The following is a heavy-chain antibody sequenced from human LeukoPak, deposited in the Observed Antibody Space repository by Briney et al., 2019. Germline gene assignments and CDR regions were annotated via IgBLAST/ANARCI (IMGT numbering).Heavy chain of an antibody. CDR1: GGSISSRSDY. CDR3: ARRPGEYGGNDFDY. CDR2: IYYTGST. V-gene: IGHV4-39*01. Sequence: SETLSLTCTVSGGSISSRSDYWGWIRQPPGKGLEWIGSIYYTGSTHYNPSLKSRVTISVDTSKNQFSLKLSSVTAAGTAVYYCARRPGEYGGNDFDYWGQGTLVTVSS. D-gene: IGHD4/OR15-4a*01. J-gene: IGHJ4*02.